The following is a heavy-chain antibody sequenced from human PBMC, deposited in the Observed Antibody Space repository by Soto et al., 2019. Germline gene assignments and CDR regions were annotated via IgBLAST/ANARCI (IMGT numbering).Heavy chain of an antibody. CDR2: IYYSGST. D-gene: IGHD3-3*01. CDR3: ASCTTICGYDAFDI. CDR1: GGSISSYY. J-gene: IGHJ3*02. V-gene: IGHV4-59*01. Sequence: SETLSLTCTVSGGSISSYYWSWIRQPPGKGLEWIGYIYYSGSTNYNPSLKSRVTISVDTSKNQFSLKLSSVTAADTAVYYCASCTTICGYDAFDIWGQGTMVTVSS.